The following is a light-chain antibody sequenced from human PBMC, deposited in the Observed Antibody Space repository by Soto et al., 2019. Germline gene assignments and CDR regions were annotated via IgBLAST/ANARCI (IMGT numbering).Light chain of an antibody. Sequence: QSALTQPASVSGSPGQSITISCTGTISDVGGYNYVSWYQHHPGKAPNLMIYEVFNRPSGVSSRFSGSRSVNTASLTISGLQAEDEGDYSCTSYASTTPHVVFGGGTKLTVL. V-gene: IGLV2-14*01. CDR3: TSYASTTPHVV. CDR2: EVF. CDR1: ISDVGGYNY. J-gene: IGLJ2*01.